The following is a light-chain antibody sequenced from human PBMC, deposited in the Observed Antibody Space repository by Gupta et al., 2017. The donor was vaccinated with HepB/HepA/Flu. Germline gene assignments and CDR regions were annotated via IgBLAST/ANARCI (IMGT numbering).Light chain of an antibody. CDR2: KDS. CDR3: QSADSSGTYVV. CDR1: ALPKQY. Sequence: SYELTQPPSVPVSPGQTARITCSGDALPKQYAYWYQQKPGQAPVLVIYKDSERPSGIPERFSGSSSGTTVTLTISGAQAEDEADYYCQSADSSGTYVVFGGGTKLTVL. V-gene: IGLV3-25*03. J-gene: IGLJ2*01.